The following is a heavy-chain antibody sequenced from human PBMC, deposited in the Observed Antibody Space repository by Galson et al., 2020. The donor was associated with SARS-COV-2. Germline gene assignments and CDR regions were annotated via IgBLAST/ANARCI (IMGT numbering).Heavy chain of an antibody. J-gene: IGHJ4*02. CDR2: ISYDGSNK. D-gene: IGHD2-8*01. V-gene: IGHV3-30*04. CDR3: ARDNGPVGDYGDY. Sequence: GGSLRLSCAASGFPFSSYAMPWVRQAPGKGLEWVVVISYDGSNKYYADSVKGRFTISRDNSKNTLYLQMNSLRAEDTAVYYCARDNGPVGDYGDYWGQGTLVTVSS. CDR1: GFPFSSYA.